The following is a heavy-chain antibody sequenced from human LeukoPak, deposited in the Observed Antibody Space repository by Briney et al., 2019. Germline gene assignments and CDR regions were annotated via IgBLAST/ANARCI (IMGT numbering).Heavy chain of an antibody. D-gene: IGHD3-22*01. CDR1: GFTLSSYW. Sequence: PGGSLILSCGASGFTLSSYWMTWVRQAPGKGLGLVAYIKQDGSEKYYMDSVKGRFTISRDNAKNSLYLQMSSLRAEDTAVYYCAGHYDSSGYRVDVFDIWGQGTMVTVSS. CDR2: IKQDGSEK. V-gene: IGHV3-7*01. J-gene: IGHJ3*02. CDR3: AGHYDSSGYRVDVFDI.